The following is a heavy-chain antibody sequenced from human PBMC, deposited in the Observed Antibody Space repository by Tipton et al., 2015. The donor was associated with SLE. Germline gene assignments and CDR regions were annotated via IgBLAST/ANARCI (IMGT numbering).Heavy chain of an antibody. CDR3: ARALTGDLWYFDL. Sequence: QLVQSGAEVKKPGASVKVSCKASGYTFTSYDINWVRQAPGQGLEWMGGIIPIFGTANYAQKFQGRVTITTDESTSTAYMELSSLRSEDTAVYYCARALTGDLWYFDLWGRGTLVTVSS. CDR1: GYTFTSYD. CDR2: IIPIFGTA. D-gene: IGHD7-27*01. J-gene: IGHJ2*01. V-gene: IGHV1-69*05.